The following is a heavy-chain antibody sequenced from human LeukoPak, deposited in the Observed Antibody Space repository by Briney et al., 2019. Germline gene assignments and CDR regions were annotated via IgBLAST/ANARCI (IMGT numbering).Heavy chain of an antibody. CDR1: GFAFGSYA. D-gene: IGHD3-16*01. V-gene: IGHV3-30*04. CDR3: ARDPIGGAPDYFDY. J-gene: IGHJ4*02. Sequence: GGSLRLSCAASGFAFGSYAMHWVRQAPDKGLEWVAVIAFDGTEKYYVNSVRGRFTISRDNSKNTLHLQLNSLRAEDTAVYYCARDPIGGAPDYFDYWGQGTLVTVSS. CDR2: IAFDGTEK.